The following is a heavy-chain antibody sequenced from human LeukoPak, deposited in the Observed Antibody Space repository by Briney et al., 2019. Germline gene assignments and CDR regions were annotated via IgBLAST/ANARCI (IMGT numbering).Heavy chain of an antibody. CDR2: IYSSGST. CDR1: GGSISSYY. J-gene: IGHJ4*02. V-gene: IGHV4-59*04. D-gene: IGHD1-26*01. CDR3: AKSGGYGLIDY. Sequence: SETLSLTCTVSGGSISSYYWSWIRQPPGKGLEWIGNIYSSGSTYYNASLQSRVTISIDTSKNQFSLRLNSVTAADTAMYYCAKSGGYGLIDYWGQGTRVTVSS.